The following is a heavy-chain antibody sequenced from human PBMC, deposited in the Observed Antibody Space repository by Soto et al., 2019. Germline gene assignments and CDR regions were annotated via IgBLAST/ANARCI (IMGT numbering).Heavy chain of an antibody. Sequence: DVQLVESGGGLVKPGGSLRLSCEASQFTFSRYNMYWVRQAPGKGLEWVSTISGTSTYIYYTESLRGRFTVSRDNAKNSLYLQMNSMRVEDTAVYYCARGSPDDYGVAECYLDSWGQGTLVTVSS. CDR2: ISGTSTYI. V-gene: IGHV3-21*02. CDR1: QFTFSRYN. J-gene: IGHJ4*02. CDR3: ARGSPDDYGVAECYLDS. D-gene: IGHD5-12*01.